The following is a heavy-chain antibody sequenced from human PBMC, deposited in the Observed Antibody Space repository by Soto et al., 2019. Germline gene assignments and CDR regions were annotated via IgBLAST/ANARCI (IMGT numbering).Heavy chain of an antibody. D-gene: IGHD4-17*01. V-gene: IGHV3-23*01. Sequence: EVQLLESGGGLVQPGGSLGLSCAASGFTFSSYDMCWVRQAPGKGLEYVSSISVTGSGTYYADSVKGRFTISRDNSKNTLYLQMNSLRVEDTAVYYCARTTTTKSRDYWGQGTLVTVSS. CDR2: ISVTGSGT. J-gene: IGHJ4*02. CDR3: ARTTTTKSRDY. CDR1: GFTFSSYD.